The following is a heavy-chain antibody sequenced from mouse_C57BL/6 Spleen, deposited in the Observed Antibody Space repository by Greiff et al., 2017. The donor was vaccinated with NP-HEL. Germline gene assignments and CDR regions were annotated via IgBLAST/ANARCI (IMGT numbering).Heavy chain of an antibody. CDR3: ARSNWGYAMDY. CDR2: IHPNSGST. Sequence: QVQLQQPGAELVKPGASVKLSCKASGYTFTSYWMHWVKQRPGQGLEWIGMIHPNSGSTNYNEKFKSKATLTVDKSPSTAYMQLSSLTSEDSAVYYCARSNWGYAMDYWGQGTSVTVSS. V-gene: IGHV1-64*01. CDR1: GYTFTSYW. J-gene: IGHJ4*01. D-gene: IGHD4-1*01.